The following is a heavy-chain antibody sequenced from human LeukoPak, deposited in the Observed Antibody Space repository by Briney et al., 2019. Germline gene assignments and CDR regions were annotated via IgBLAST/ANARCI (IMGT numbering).Heavy chain of an antibody. Sequence: GGSLRLSCTASGFAFDEHGMSWVRQVPGKGLEWVSGINWSGGSTGYADPLRDRFTISRDNAKNSLYLQMDSLRAEDTASYYCARAPITSPFYFDYWGQGTLVTVSS. CDR1: GFAFDEHG. CDR2: INWSGGST. J-gene: IGHJ4*02. CDR3: ARAPITSPFYFDY. D-gene: IGHD2-2*01. V-gene: IGHV3-20*04.